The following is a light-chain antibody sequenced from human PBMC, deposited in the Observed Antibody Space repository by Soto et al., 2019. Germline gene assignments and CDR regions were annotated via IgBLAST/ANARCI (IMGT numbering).Light chain of an antibody. CDR3: QQYYNWPPWT. CDR2: GAS. J-gene: IGKJ1*01. Sequence: EIVMTQSPATLSVSPGERATLSRRASQSVSSNLAWYQQKPGQAPRLLIYGASTRATGIPARFSGSGSGTEFTLTISSLQSEDFAVYYCQQYYNWPPWTFGQGTKVEIK. CDR1: QSVSSN. V-gene: IGKV3-15*01.